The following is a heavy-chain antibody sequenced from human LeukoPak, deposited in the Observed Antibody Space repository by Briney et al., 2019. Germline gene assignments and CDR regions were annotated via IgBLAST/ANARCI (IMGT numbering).Heavy chain of an antibody. CDR3: ARYHPYSSSWYAGAFDI. Sequence: GGSLRLSCAASGFTFSSYAMHWVRQAPGKGLEWVAVISYDGSNKCYADSVKGRFTISRDNSKNTLYLQMNSLRAEDTAVYYCARYHPYSSSWYAGAFDIWGQGTMVTVSS. CDR2: ISYDGSNK. J-gene: IGHJ3*02. D-gene: IGHD6-13*01. V-gene: IGHV3-30-3*01. CDR1: GFTFSSYA.